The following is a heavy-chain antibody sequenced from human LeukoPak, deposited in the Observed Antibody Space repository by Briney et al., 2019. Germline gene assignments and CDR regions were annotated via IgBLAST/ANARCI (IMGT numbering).Heavy chain of an antibody. CDR2: IFYSVST. V-gene: IGHV4-39*07. CDR1: SCPISTSNYY. J-gene: IGHJ6*03. CDR3: ARDHRYYYDSSGPKKSYYMDV. Sequence: SETLSLTCTVSSCPISTSNYYWGWVRQPPGKALEWHGNIFYSVSTYFSPSLRSRVPMSIDTSKNQFSLKLSSVTAADKAVYYCARDHRYYYDSSGPKKSYYMDVWGKGTTVTISS. D-gene: IGHD3-22*01.